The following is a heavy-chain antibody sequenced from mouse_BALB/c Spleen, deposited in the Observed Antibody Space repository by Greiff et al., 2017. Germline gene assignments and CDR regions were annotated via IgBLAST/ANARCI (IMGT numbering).Heavy chain of an antibody. CDR1: GFTFSSYA. V-gene: IGHV5-6-5*01. J-gene: IGHJ3*01. Sequence: DVKLVESGGGLVKPGGSLKLSCAVSGFTFSSYAMSWVRQTPEKRLEWVASISSGGSTYYPDSVKGRFTISRDNARNILYLQMSSLRSEDTAMYYCARDDYDEAWFAYWGQGTLVTVSA. CDR2: ISSGGST. CDR3: ARDDYDEAWFAY. D-gene: IGHD2-4*01.